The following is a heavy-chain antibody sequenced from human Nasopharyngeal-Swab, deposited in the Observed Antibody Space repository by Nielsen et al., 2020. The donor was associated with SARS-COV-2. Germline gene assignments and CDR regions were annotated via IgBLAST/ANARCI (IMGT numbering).Heavy chain of an antibody. CDR3: ARREGAIFGVVTYFDY. D-gene: IGHD3-3*01. Sequence: SETLSLTCTVSGGSISSSSYYWGWIRQPPVKGLEYIGSIYYRGSTNYNPSLRSRFTTSVDTSENQFSLKLSSVTAADTAVYYCARREGAIFGVVTYFDYWGQGTLVTVSS. J-gene: IGHJ4*02. CDR1: GGSISSSSYY. CDR2: IYYRGST. V-gene: IGHV4-39*01.